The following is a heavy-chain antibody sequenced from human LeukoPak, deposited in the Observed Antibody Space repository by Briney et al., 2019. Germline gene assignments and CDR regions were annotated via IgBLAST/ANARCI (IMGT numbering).Heavy chain of an antibody. CDR3: ARVVVAATGWEPSEGDYYYGMDV. Sequence: PSETLSLTCTVSGGSISSSSYYWGWIRQPPGKGLEWIGSIYYSGSTYYNPSLKSRVTISVDTSKNQFSLKLSSVSAADTAVYYCARVVVAATGWEPSEGDYYYGMDVWGQGTTVTVSS. CDR1: GGSISSSSYY. J-gene: IGHJ6*02. D-gene: IGHD2-15*01. CDR2: IYYSGST. V-gene: IGHV4-39*07.